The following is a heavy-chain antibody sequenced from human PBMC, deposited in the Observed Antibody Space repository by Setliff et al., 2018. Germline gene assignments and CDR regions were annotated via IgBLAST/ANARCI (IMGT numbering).Heavy chain of an antibody. Sequence: PSETLSLTCAVYSGSFSGYYWSWIRQPPGKGLEWIGEINHSGNTNYNPSLKSRVTISLDTSKNQFSLSLTSVTAADTAVYYCARTGTYRYFDYWGQGALVTVSS. V-gene: IGHV4-34*01. CDR1: SGSFSGYY. J-gene: IGHJ4*02. CDR2: INHSGNT. D-gene: IGHD1-1*01. CDR3: ARTGTYRYFDY.